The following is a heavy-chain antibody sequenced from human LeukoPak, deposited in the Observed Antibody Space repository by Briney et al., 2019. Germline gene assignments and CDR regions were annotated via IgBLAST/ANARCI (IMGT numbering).Heavy chain of an antibody. CDR1: GFTFSSYA. CDR3: GKEFPIWRREFDY. J-gene: IGHJ4*02. V-gene: IGHV3-23*01. CDR2: ISGSGGST. Sequence: GGSLRLSCAASGFTFSSYAMSCVRQAPGKGLEWVSAISGSGGSTYYADSVKGRFTIYRDNSKNTLYLQMNSLRAEDTAVYYCGKEFPIWRREFDYWGQGTLVTVSS.